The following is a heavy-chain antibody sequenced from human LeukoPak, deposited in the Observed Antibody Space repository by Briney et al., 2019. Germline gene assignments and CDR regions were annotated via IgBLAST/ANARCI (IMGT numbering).Heavy chain of an antibody. Sequence: PSETLSRTCTVSGGSISSSSYYWGWIRQPPGKGQEWIGSIYYSGSTYYNPSLKSRVTISVDTSKNQFSLKLSSVTAADTAVYYCARHGLYYGSGNDWFDPWGQGTLVTVSS. CDR1: GGSISSSSYY. D-gene: IGHD3-10*01. CDR3: ARHGLYYGSGNDWFDP. CDR2: IYYSGST. J-gene: IGHJ5*02. V-gene: IGHV4-39*01.